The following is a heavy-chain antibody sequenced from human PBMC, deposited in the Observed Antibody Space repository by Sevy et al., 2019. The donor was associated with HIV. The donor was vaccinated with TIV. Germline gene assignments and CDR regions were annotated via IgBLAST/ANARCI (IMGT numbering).Heavy chain of an antibody. J-gene: IGHJ3*02. CDR3: ARHCSSSSCSHAFDI. CDR2: INHSGST. V-gene: IGHV4-34*01. D-gene: IGHD2-2*01. Sequence: SETLSLTCAVYGGSLSGYYWSWIRQPPGKGQEWVGEINHSGSTNYNPSLKREITISVDTSNNQFSLKLSSVTAADTAVYYCARHCSSSSCSHAFDIWGQGTMVTVSS. CDR1: GGSLSGYY.